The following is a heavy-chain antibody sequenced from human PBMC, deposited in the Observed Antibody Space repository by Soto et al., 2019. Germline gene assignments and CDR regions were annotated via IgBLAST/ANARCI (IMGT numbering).Heavy chain of an antibody. Sequence: GGSLRLSCAASGFTFSSYAMSWVRQAPGKGLEWVSAISGSGGSTYYADSVKGRFTISRDNSKNTLYLQMNSLRAEDTAVYYCAKTRYSSSSGSWHWFDPWGQGTLVTVSS. CDR2: ISGSGGST. CDR3: AKTRYSSSSGSWHWFDP. J-gene: IGHJ5*02. D-gene: IGHD6-6*01. V-gene: IGHV3-23*01. CDR1: GFTFSSYA.